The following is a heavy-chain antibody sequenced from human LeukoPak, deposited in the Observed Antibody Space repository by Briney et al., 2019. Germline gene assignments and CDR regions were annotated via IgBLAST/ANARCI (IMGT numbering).Heavy chain of an antibody. D-gene: IGHD3-22*01. CDR1: GLTFSSSW. CDR3: AKDPFGHSNGYYPTIFDF. J-gene: IGHJ4*02. CDR2: ISATGGTA. V-gene: IGHV3-23*01. Sequence: GGSLRLSCAVSGLTFSSSWMDWVRQAPGKGLEWVSTISATGGTAYYADSVKGRFTISRDISKNTLYVQMNSLRAEDTALYYCAKDPFGHSNGYYPTIFDFWGQGTLVTVSS.